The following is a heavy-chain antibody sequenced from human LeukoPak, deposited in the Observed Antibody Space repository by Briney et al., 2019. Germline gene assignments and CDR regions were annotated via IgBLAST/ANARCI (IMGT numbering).Heavy chain of an antibody. CDR1: GFTFSDYE. V-gene: IGHV3-48*03. CDR3: ARDYNFDY. Sequence: GGSLRLSCAASGFTFSDYEMNWVRQAPGKGLEWVSYISSSGNTIFYADSVKGRFTISRDDAENSLYLQMNSLRAEDTAVYYCARDYNFDYWGQGTLVTVSS. CDR2: ISSSGNTI. J-gene: IGHJ4*02.